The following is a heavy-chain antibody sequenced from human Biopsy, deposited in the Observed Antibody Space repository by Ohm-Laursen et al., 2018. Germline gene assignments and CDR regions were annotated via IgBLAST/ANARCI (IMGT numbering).Heavy chain of an antibody. D-gene: IGHD3-16*02. CDR1: GYTFTDYF. CDR3: ARDIMNPIGGLVARSDVFDV. CDR2: ISPSSGGT. J-gene: IGHJ3*01. V-gene: IGHV1-2*02. Sequence: EASVKVSCKASGYTFTDYFLHWVRQALGQGPEWMGWISPSSGGTNYAQKFQGRVTMIRDTSATTGYMELSSLRSDGTAVYYCARDIMNPIGGLVARSDVFDVWGQGTMVTVSS.